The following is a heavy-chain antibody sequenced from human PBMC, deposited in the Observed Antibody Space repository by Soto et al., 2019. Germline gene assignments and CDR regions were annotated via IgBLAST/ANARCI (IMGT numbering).Heavy chain of an antibody. J-gene: IGHJ5*02. CDR3: ARRERAAGTDWWFDP. CDR2: IYYSGST. V-gene: IGHV4-39*01. D-gene: IGHD6-13*01. Sequence: QLQLQESGPGLVKPSETLSLTCTVSGGSISSSSFHWGWIRQPPGKGLEGIGRIYYSGSTYYSPSLKSLVTISVDTSKNQFSLKLSSVTAADTAVYYCARRERAAGTDWWFDPWGQGTLVTVSS. CDR1: GGSISSSSFH.